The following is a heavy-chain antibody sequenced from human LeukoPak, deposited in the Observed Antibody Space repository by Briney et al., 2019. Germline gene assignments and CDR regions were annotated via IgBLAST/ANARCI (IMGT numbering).Heavy chain of an antibody. Sequence: PGGSLRLSCAASGFTFSSFAMSWVRQAPGKGLEWVSSISSSSSYIYYADSVKGRFTISRDNAKNSLYLQMNSLRAEDTAVYYCARMYHGSGSYVYYFDYWGQGTLVTVSS. V-gene: IGHV3-21*01. J-gene: IGHJ4*02. CDR2: ISSSSSYI. CDR3: ARMYHGSGSYVYYFDY. CDR1: GFTFSSFA. D-gene: IGHD3-10*01.